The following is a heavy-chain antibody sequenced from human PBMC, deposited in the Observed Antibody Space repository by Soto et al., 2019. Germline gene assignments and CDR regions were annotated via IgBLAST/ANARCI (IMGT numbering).Heavy chain of an antibody. V-gene: IGHV4-59*01. CDR2: IYYSGST. CDR3: ARGGYYDSSGYYVNYYYYGMDV. D-gene: IGHD3-22*01. CDR1: GGSISSYY. Sequence: SETLSLTCTVSGGSISSYYWSWIRQPPGKGLEWIGYIYYSGSTNYNPSLKSRVTISVDTSKNQFSLKLSSVTAADTAVYYCARGGYYDSSGYYVNYYYYGMDVWGQGTKVTVSS. J-gene: IGHJ6*02.